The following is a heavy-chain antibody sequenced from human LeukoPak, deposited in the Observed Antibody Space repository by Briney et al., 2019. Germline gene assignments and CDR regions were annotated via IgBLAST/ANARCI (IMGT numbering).Heavy chain of an antibody. D-gene: IGHD4-23*01. Sequence: GGSLRLSCAASGFTFSSYEMNWVRQAPGKGLEWVSYISSSGSTIYYADSVKGRFTTSRDNAKNSLYLQMNSLRAEDTAVYYCARDVEADYGGKEAYFDYWGQGTLVTVSS. CDR3: ARDVEADYGGKEAYFDY. J-gene: IGHJ4*02. CDR2: ISSSGSTI. CDR1: GFTFSSYE. V-gene: IGHV3-48*03.